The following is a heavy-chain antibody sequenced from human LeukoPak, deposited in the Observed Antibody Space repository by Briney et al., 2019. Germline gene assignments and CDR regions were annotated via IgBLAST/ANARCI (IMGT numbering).Heavy chain of an antibody. CDR2: ISGSGGST. D-gene: IGHD3-9*01. J-gene: IGHJ4*02. CDR1: GFTFSSYA. Sequence: GGSLRLSCAVSGFTFSSYAMSWARQAPGKGLEWVSAISGSGGSTYYADSVKGRFTISRDNSKNTLYLQMNSLRAEDTAVYYCAKAVNFDWLPNDYWGQGTLVTVSS. V-gene: IGHV3-23*01. CDR3: AKAVNFDWLPNDY.